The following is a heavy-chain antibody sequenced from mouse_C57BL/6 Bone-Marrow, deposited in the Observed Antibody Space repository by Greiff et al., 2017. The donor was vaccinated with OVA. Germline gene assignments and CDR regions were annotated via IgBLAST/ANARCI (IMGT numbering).Heavy chain of an antibody. CDR2: INPSTGGT. J-gene: IGHJ3*01. V-gene: IGHV1-42*01. CDR3: ARGGTSPFAD. D-gene: IGHD3-3*01. Sequence: EVQLQQSGPELVKPGASVKISCKASGYSFTGYYMNWVKQSPEKSLEWIGEINPSTGGTTYNQKFKAKATLTVDKSSSTAYMQLKILTAEDAAVYYCARGGTSPFADWGQGTRVTVSA. CDR1: GYSFTGYY.